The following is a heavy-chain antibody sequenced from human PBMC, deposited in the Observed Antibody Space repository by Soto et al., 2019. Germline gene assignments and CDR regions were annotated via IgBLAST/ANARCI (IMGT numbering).Heavy chain of an antibody. Sequence: QVQLQESGPGLAKPSETLSLTCTVSGGSISSYYWSWIRQPPGKGLEWIGYIYYSGSTNYNPSLKSRVTISVDTSKNQFSLKLSSVTAADTAVYYCARDLSPSYGDYHLGWFDPWGQGTLVTVSS. J-gene: IGHJ5*02. V-gene: IGHV4-59*01. CDR2: IYYSGST. D-gene: IGHD4-17*01. CDR3: ARDLSPSYGDYHLGWFDP. CDR1: GGSISSYY.